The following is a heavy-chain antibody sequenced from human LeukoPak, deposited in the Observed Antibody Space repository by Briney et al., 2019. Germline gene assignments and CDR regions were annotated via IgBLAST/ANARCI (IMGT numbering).Heavy chain of an antibody. V-gene: IGHV3-30-3*01. J-gene: IGHJ4*02. Sequence: GGSLRLSCTASGFTFGDYALSWFRQAPGKGLEWVAAISYDGSNKYYADSVKGRSTISRDNSKNTLYLQMNSLRAEDTAVYYCARDGMHIVVVTAPYYFDYWGQGTLVTVSS. CDR1: GFTFGDYA. CDR2: ISYDGSNK. CDR3: ARDGMHIVVVTAPYYFDY. D-gene: IGHD2-21*02.